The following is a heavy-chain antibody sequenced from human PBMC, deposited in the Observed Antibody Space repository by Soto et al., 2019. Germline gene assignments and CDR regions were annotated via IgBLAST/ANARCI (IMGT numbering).Heavy chain of an antibody. Sequence: EVQLVESGGGLVQPGESLRLSCTASGITFSSYSMNWVRQAPGKGLEGLSYISSSKTTYADSVKGRFTISSDNAKNSVYLQMNSLRDEDTAVYYCVGDQDVHTPMVHGNYWGRGTRVTVSS. CDR1: GITFSSYS. CDR3: VGDQDVHTPMVHGNY. D-gene: IGHD5-18*01. J-gene: IGHJ4*02. CDR2: ISSSKTT. V-gene: IGHV3-48*02.